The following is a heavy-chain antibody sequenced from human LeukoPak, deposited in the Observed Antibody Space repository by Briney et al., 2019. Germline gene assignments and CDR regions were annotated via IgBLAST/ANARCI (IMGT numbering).Heavy chain of an antibody. J-gene: IGHJ6*03. CDR2: ISSSGSTI. V-gene: IGHV3-48*03. CDR1: GFTFSSYE. Sequence: GGSLRLSCAASGFTFSSYEMNWVRQAPGKGLEWVSYISSSGSTIYYADSVKGRFTISRDNAKNSLYLQMNSLRAGDTAVYYCARGGGPYCSSTSCYGGFYYMDVWGKGTTVTISS. CDR3: ARGGGPYCSSTSCYGGFYYMDV. D-gene: IGHD2-2*01.